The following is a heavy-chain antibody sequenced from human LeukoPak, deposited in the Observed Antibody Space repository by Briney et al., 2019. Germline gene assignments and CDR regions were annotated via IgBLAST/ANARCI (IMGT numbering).Heavy chain of an antibody. CDR3: ATASRDADLLTGYENPMSYYGLDV. J-gene: IGHJ6*02. Sequence: SETLSLTCTVSAGSISGYYWSWIRQPPGKGLECIGYIYYSGSTYYNPSLRSRVTISVDTSKNQFSLKINFVPAADTATYECATASRDADLLTGYENPMSYYGLDVWGPGTTVTVSS. CDR2: IYYSGST. D-gene: IGHD3-9*01. V-gene: IGHV4-59*01. CDR1: AGSISGYY.